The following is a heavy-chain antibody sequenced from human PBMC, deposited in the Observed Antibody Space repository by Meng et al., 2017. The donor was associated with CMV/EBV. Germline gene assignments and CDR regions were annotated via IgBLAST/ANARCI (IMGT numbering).Heavy chain of an antibody. CDR1: GFTFDDYG. J-gene: IGHJ5*02. Sequence: GESLKIPCAASGFTFDDYGMSWVRQAPGKGLEWVSGINWNGGSTGYADSVKGRFTISRDNAKNSLYLQMNSLRAEDTALYYCARVRGGNSGWFDPWGQGTLVTVSS. CDR3: ARVRGGNSGWFDP. CDR2: INWNGGST. D-gene: IGHD4-23*01. V-gene: IGHV3-20*04.